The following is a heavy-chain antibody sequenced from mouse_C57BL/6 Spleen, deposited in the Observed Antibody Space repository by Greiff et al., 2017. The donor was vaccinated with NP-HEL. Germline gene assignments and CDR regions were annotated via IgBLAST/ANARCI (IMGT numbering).Heavy chain of an antibody. V-gene: IGHV1-64*01. J-gene: IGHJ3*01. D-gene: IGHD2-3*01. CDR3: ARALYDGYLFAY. Sequence: QVQLQQPGAELVKPGASVKLSCKASGYTFTSYWMHWVKQRPGQGLEWIGMIHPNSGSTNYNEKFKSKATLTVDKSSSTAYMQLSSLTSEDSAVYYCARALYDGYLFAYWGQGTLVTVSA. CDR2: IHPNSGST. CDR1: GYTFTSYW.